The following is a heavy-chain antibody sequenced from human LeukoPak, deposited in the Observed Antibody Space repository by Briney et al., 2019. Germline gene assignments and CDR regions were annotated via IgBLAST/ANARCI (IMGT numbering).Heavy chain of an antibody. V-gene: IGHV1-8*01. Sequence: GASVKDSCKASGYTFTSYDFNWVRQATGQRPEWMGWMSPNSGDTGYAQKFQDRVTMTRNTSISTAYMELSSPRSDDTAVYYCARGPPNWGYDYWGPGTLVTVSS. CDR1: GYTFTSYD. J-gene: IGHJ4*02. CDR3: ARGPPNWGYDY. CDR2: MSPNSGDT. D-gene: IGHD7-27*01.